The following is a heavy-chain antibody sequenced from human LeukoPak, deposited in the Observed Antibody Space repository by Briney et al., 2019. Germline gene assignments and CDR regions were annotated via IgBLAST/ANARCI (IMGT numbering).Heavy chain of an antibody. D-gene: IGHD3-3*01. V-gene: IGHV3-48*01. Sequence: GGSLRLSCAASGFTFSSYGMNWVRQAPGKGLEWVSYISSSSSTIYYADSVEGRFTISRDNAKNSLYLQMNSLRAEDTAVYYCARDPWSGTTHFDYWGQGTLVTVSS. J-gene: IGHJ4*02. CDR1: GFTFSSYG. CDR2: ISSSSSTI. CDR3: ARDPWSGTTHFDY.